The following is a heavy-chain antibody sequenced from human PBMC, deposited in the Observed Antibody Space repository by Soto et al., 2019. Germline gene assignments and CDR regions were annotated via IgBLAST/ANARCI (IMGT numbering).Heavy chain of an antibody. CDR3: ASRIAVAGTGSPMDV. J-gene: IGHJ6*02. Sequence: ASVKVSCKASGYTFTSYAMHWVRQAPGHRLEWMGWINAGNGNTKYSQKFQGRVTITRDTSASTAYMELSSLRSEDTAVYYCASRIAVAGTGSPMDVWGQGTTVTVSS. V-gene: IGHV1-3*01. D-gene: IGHD6-19*01. CDR2: INAGNGNT. CDR1: GYTFTSYA.